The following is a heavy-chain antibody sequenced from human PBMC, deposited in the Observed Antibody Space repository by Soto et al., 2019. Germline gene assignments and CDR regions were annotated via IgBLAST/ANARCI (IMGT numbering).Heavy chain of an antibody. CDR2: IYYSGST. CDR3: ARDRGGGYNYWDYFDY. D-gene: IGHD5-12*01. V-gene: IGHV4-59*01. CDR1: GGSISSYY. J-gene: IGHJ4*02. Sequence: SETLSLTCTVSGGSISSYYWSWIRQPPGKGLEWIGYIYYSGSTNYNPSLKSRVTISVDTSKNQFSLKLSSVTAADTAVYYCARDRGGGYNYWDYFDYWGQGTLVTVSS.